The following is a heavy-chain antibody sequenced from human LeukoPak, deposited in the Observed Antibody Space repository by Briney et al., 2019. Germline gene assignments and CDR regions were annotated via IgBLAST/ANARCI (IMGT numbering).Heavy chain of an antibody. V-gene: IGHV4-59*01. CDR1: GASISDYF. CDR3: ASFSGSYFFDY. J-gene: IGHJ4*02. CDR2: VFYSGST. D-gene: IGHD1-26*01. Sequence: SEPLSLTCTISGASISDYFWSWVRQPPGKGLEWIGYVFYSGSTTYNPSRNSRVTISMDTSRSQFFFMLSSVTAADTAVYYCASFSGSYFFDYWGQGNLVTVSS.